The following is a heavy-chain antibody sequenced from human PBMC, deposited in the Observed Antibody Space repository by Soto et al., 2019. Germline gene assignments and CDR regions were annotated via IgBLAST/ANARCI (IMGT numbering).Heavy chain of an antibody. J-gene: IGHJ4*02. D-gene: IGHD6-19*01. CDR2: ISYDGSNK. Sequence: QVQLVESGGGVVQPGRSRRLSCAASGFTFSSYGMHWVRQAPGKGLEWAAVISYDGSNKYYADSVKGRFTISRDNSKNTLYLQMNSLRAEDTAVYYCAKEGGDSSGWSYFDYWGQGTLVTVSS. CDR3: AKEGGDSSGWSYFDY. V-gene: IGHV3-30*18. CDR1: GFTFSSYG.